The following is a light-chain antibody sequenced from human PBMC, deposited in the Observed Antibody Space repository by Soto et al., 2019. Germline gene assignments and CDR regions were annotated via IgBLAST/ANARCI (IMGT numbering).Light chain of an antibody. V-gene: IGLV2-11*01. Sequence: QSALTQPASVSGSPGQSITISCTGTSSDVGGYNYVSWYQQHPGKAPKLMIYDVNKRPSGVPDRFSGSRSGNTASLTISGLQVEDEADYYCCSYASSYSDVFGTGTKVTVL. CDR1: SSDVGGYNY. J-gene: IGLJ1*01. CDR3: CSYASSYSDV. CDR2: DVN.